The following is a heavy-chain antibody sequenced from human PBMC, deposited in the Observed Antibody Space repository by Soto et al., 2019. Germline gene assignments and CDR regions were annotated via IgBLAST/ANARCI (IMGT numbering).Heavy chain of an antibody. J-gene: IGHJ6*02. D-gene: IGHD3-3*01. V-gene: IGHV3-15*01. CDR2: IKSKTDGGTT. CDR1: GFTFSNAW. Sequence: EVQLVESGGGLVKPGGSLRLSCAASGFTFSNAWMSWVRQAPGKGLEWVGRIKSKTDGGTTDYAAPVKGRFTISRDDSKNTLYLQMNSLKTEDTAVYYCTTDTYYDFWSGYYGNYYGMDVWGQGNTVTVSS. CDR3: TTDTYYDFWSGYYGNYYGMDV.